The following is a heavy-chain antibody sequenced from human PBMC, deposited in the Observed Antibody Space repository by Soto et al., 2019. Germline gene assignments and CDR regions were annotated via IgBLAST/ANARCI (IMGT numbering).Heavy chain of an antibody. J-gene: IGHJ3*02. D-gene: IGHD1-1*01. CDR1: GYTLTELS. CDR3: ATGGTTGSPDAFDI. V-gene: IGHV1-24*01. CDR2: FDPEDGET. Sequence: GASVKVSCKVSGYTLTELSMHWVRQAPGKGLEWMGGFDPEDGETIYAQKFQGRVTMTEETSTDTAYMELSSLRSEDTAVYYCATGGTTGSPDAFDIWGQGTMVTVSS.